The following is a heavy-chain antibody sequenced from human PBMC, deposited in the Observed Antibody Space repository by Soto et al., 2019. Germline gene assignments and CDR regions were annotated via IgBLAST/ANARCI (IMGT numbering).Heavy chain of an antibody. CDR1: GYTFTSYG. V-gene: IGHV1-18*01. CDR2: ISAYNGNT. D-gene: IGHD6-13*01. Sequence: QVQLVQSGAEVKKPGASVKVSCKASGYTFTSYGISWVRQAPGQGLEWMGWISAYNGNTNYAPKLQGRVTITTDTSTSTPYMELRSLRSDDTAVYYCARESSSSCHDYWGQGTLVTVSS. CDR3: ARESSSSCHDY. J-gene: IGHJ4*02.